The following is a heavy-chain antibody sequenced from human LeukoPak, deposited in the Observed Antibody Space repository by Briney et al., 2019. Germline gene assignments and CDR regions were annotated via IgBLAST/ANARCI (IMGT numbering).Heavy chain of an antibody. D-gene: IGHD3-10*01. CDR2: IYYSGST. CDR1: RGSISSSSYY. J-gene: IGHJ4*02. V-gene: IGHV4-39*01. Sequence: PSGTLSLTCIVSRGSISSSSYYWGWIRHPPGEGLEWIGSIYYSGSTYYNPSLKSRVTISVETSKNQFSLKLSSVTAADTAVYYCARRNYYGSEPFDYWGQGTLVTVSS. CDR3: ARRNYYGSEPFDY.